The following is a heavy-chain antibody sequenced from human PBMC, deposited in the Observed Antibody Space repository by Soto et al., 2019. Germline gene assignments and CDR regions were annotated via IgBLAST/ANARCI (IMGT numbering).Heavy chain of an antibody. CDR2: IKEDGSDK. J-gene: IGHJ6*02. Sequence: PGGSLRLSCAASRFTFSRYWMSWVRQAPGKGLEWVANIKEDGSDKYYVDSVKGRFTISRDNAKNSLYLQMNSLRAEDTAVYYFVRDMDVWGQGTTVTVAS. CDR1: RFTFSRYW. V-gene: IGHV3-7*03. CDR3: VRDMDV.